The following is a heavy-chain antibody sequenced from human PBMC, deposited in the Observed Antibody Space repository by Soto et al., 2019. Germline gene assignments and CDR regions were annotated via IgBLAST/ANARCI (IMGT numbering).Heavy chain of an antibody. CDR2: ISYDGSYK. J-gene: IGHJ6*02. D-gene: IGHD4-4*01. Sequence: QVHLVESGGGVVQPGRSLRLSCAASGFTFSTYAMHWVRQAPGKGLEWVAVISYDGSYKYYADSVKGRFTISRDNSKNMLYLQMNSLGAEDTAVYYCVRVQRKGADINYRGYHYYGMDVWGQGTTVTVSS. V-gene: IGHV3-30*04. CDR1: GFTFSTYA. CDR3: VRVQRKGADINYRGYHYYGMDV.